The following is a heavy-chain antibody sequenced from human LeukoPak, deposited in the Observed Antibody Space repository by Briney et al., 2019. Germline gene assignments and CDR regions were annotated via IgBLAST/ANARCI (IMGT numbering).Heavy chain of an antibody. V-gene: IGHV1-69*04. CDR2: IIPILDVT. CDR3: ARGGGVDILTGFQY. Sequence: ASVKVSCKASGGTFTNYAINWVRQAPGQGLEWMGRIIPILDVTNYAQKFQGRVTITADQSTSTAYMELSSLRSEDTAVYYCARGGGVDILTGFQYWGQGTLVTVSS. D-gene: IGHD3-9*01. J-gene: IGHJ4*02. CDR1: GGTFTNYA.